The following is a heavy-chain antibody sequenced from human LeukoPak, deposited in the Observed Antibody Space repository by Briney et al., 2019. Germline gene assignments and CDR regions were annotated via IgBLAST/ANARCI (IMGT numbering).Heavy chain of an antibody. CDR3: ARSGVQLLYWFDP. Sequence: SQTLSLTCTVSGGSISSGGYYWSWIRQHPGKGLEWIGYIYHSGSTYYNPSLKSRVTISVDRSKNQFSLKLSSVTAADTAVYYCARSGVQLLYWFDPWGQGTLVTVSS. V-gene: IGHV4-30-2*01. CDR1: GGSISSGGYY. D-gene: IGHD2-2*01. J-gene: IGHJ5*02. CDR2: IYHSGST.